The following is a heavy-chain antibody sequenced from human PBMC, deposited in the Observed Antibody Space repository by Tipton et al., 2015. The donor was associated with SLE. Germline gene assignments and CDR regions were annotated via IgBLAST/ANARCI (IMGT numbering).Heavy chain of an antibody. V-gene: IGHV4-59*01. CDR3: ARGKSSSLFDP. CDR1: GGSISSYY. Sequence: LRLSCTVSGGSISSYYCNWIRQPPGKGLEWIGHIYYSGTTNYSPSLASRVTISIDTSKNQFFLKLTSVTAADTAVYYCARGKSSSLFDPWGQGTLVTVSS. J-gene: IGHJ5*02. CDR2: IYYSGTT. D-gene: IGHD2-15*01.